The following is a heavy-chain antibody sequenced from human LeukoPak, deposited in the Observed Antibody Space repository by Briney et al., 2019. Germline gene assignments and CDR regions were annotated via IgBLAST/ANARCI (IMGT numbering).Heavy chain of an antibody. V-gene: IGHV4-38-2*02. Sequence: SETLSLTCTVSGYSISSGYYWGWLRQPPGKGLEWIGSIYHSGSTYYNPSLKSRVTISVDTSKNQFSLKLSSVTAADTAVYYCAVRSGWYRGWGQGTLVTVSS. CDR3: AVRSGWYRG. J-gene: IGHJ4*02. CDR2: IYHSGST. D-gene: IGHD6-19*01. CDR1: GYSISSGYY.